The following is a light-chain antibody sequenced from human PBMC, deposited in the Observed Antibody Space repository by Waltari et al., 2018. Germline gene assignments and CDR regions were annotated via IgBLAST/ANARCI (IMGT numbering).Light chain of an antibody. CDR3: QKYTSAPAT. V-gene: IGKV1-27*01. CDR2: DAS. CDR1: QGISNY. Sequence: DIQMTQCPSSLSASVGDRVTITCRASQGISNYLAWYQQKPGKVPQLLIYDASTLQSGVPSRFSGGGSGTDFTLTISSLRPEDVATYYCQKYTSAPATFGQGTKLEIK. J-gene: IGKJ2*01.